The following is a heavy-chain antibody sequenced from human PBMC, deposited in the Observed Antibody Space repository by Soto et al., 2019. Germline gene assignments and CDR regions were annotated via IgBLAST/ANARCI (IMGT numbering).Heavy chain of an antibody. Sequence: GGSLRLSCAASGFTFSSYGMHWVRQAPGKGLEWVAVIWYDGSNKYYADSVKGRFTISRDNSKNTLYLQMNSLRAEDTAVYYCARDRGYYGSGSYYYVDFGHHYYGMDVWGQGTTVTVSS. CDR1: GFTFSSYG. CDR2: IWYDGSNK. D-gene: IGHD3-10*01. V-gene: IGHV3-33*01. CDR3: ARDRGYYGSGSYYYVDFGHHYYGMDV. J-gene: IGHJ6*02.